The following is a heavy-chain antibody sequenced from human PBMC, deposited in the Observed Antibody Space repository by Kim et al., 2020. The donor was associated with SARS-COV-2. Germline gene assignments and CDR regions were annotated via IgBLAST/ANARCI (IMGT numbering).Heavy chain of an antibody. V-gene: IGHV3-30*15. Sequence: SKDGSKKYYGDSVKGRFTISRDNSKSTLFLQMSSLRGEDTAVYYCATSSTKSLWGQGTLVTVSS. CDR2: SKDGSKK. D-gene: IGHD5-12*01. CDR3: ATSSTKSL. J-gene: IGHJ4*02.